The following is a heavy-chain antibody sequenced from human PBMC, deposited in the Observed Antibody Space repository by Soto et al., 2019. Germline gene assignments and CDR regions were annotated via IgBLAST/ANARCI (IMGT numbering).Heavy chain of an antibody. D-gene: IGHD2-15*01. CDR1: GYTFTSYA. CDR3: ASYECYCSCGSCYNGDAWGCFYYYYYGMDV. J-gene: IGHJ6*02. CDR2: INAGNGNT. Sequence: ASVKVSCKASGYTFTSYAMHWVRQAPGQRLEWMGWINAGNGNTKYSQKFQGRVTITRDISASTAYMELSSLRSEVTAVYYCASYECYCSCGSCYNGDAWGCFYYYYYGMDVWGQGTTVTVSS. V-gene: IGHV1-3*01.